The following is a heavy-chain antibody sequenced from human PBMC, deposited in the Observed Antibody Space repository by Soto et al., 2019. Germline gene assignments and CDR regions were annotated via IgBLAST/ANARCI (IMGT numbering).Heavy chain of an antibody. Sequence: SETLSLTCTVSGGSISSYYWSWIRQPPGKGLEWIGYIYYSGSTNYNPSLKSRVTISVDTSKNQFSLKLSSVTAADTAVYYCARHAGSGSGSYAEDLYYFDYWRQGTLVTVSS. CDR1: GGSISSYY. D-gene: IGHD3-10*01. J-gene: IGHJ4*02. CDR3: ARHAGSGSGSYAEDLYYFDY. CDR2: IYYSGST. V-gene: IGHV4-59*08.